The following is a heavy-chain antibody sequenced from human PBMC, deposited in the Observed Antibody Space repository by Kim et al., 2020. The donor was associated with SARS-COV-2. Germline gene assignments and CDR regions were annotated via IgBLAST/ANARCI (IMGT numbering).Heavy chain of an antibody. J-gene: IGHJ4*02. V-gene: IGHV3-23*01. CDR3: AKDRRGYTYGHDY. Sequence: SADAVQGRFTISRDNSKNTLYLQMNSRRAQDTAVYYCAKDRRGYTYGHDYWGQGTLVTVSS. D-gene: IGHD5-18*01.